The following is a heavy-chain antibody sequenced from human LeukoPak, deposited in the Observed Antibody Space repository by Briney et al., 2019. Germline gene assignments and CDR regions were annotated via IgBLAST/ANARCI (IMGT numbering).Heavy chain of an antibody. J-gene: IGHJ4*02. D-gene: IGHD1-26*01. Sequence: ASVKVSCKVSGYTLTELSMHWVRQAPGKGLEWMGGFDPEDGETIYAQKFQGRVTMTEDTSTDTAYMELSSLRSKDTAVYYCATARPSGSYSTFYFDYWGQGTLVTVSS. CDR2: FDPEDGET. CDR3: ATARPSGSYSTFYFDY. CDR1: GYTLTELS. V-gene: IGHV1-24*01.